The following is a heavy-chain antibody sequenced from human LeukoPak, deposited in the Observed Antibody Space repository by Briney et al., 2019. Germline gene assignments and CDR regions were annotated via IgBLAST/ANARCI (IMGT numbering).Heavy chain of an antibody. CDR3: TTYGSGRKFDY. V-gene: IGHV3-15*04. J-gene: IGHJ4*02. D-gene: IGHD3-10*01. CDR1: GFTFGNYG. Sequence: GGSLRLSCAASGFTFGNYGMCWVRQAPGKGLEWVGRIESKTDGGTTDYAAPVKGRFTISRDDSTNTLYLQMNSLKSEDTAVYYCTTYGSGRKFDYWGQGILVTVSS. CDR2: IESKTDGGTT.